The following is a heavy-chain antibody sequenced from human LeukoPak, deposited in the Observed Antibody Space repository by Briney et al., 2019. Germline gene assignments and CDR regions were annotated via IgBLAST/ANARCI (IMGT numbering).Heavy chain of an antibody. D-gene: IGHD3-10*01. V-gene: IGHV5-51*01. Sequence: GESLKISCKGSGYSFTSYWIGWVRQMPGKGLEWMGIIYPGDSDTRYSPSFQGQVTISADKSISTAYLQWSSLKASDTAMYYCARIRITMVRGVDNWFDPWGRGTLVTVSS. J-gene: IGHJ5*02. CDR1: GYSFTSYW. CDR3: ARIRITMVRGVDNWFDP. CDR2: IYPGDSDT.